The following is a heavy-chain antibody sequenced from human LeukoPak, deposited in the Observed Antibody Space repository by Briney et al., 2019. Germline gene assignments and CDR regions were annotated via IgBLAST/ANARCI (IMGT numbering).Heavy chain of an antibody. CDR1: GGSISSSSYY. D-gene: IGHD1-7*01. J-gene: IGHJ3*02. Sequence: SETLSLTCTVSGGSISSSSYYWGWIRQPPGKGLEWIGSIYYSGSTYYNPTLKSRVTISVDTSKNQFSLKLSSVTAADTAVYYCARDVFQARNWNYVGAAFDIWGQGTMVTVSS. CDR2: IYYSGST. V-gene: IGHV4-39*02. CDR3: ARDVFQARNWNYVGAAFDI.